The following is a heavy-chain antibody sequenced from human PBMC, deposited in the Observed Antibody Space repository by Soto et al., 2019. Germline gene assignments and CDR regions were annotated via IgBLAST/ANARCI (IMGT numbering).Heavy chain of an antibody. CDR3: TRQGSWYYYYYGMDV. Sequence: EVPLVESGGGLVQPGGSLKLSCAASGFTFSGSAMHWVRQASGKGLEWVGRIRSKANSYATAYAASVKGRFTISRDDSKNTAYLQMNSLKTEDTAVYYCTRQGSWYYYYYGMDVWGQGTTVTVSS. CDR2: IRSKANSYAT. CDR1: GFTFSGSA. J-gene: IGHJ6*02. V-gene: IGHV3-73*02. D-gene: IGHD6-13*01.